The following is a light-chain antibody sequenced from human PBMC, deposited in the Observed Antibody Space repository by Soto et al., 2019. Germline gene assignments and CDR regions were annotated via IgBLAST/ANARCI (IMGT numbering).Light chain of an antibody. Sequence: QSVLTQPASVSWSPGQSITISCTGTSSEGGGYNYVSWYQQHPGKAPKLMIYDVSNRPSGVSNRFSGSKSGNTASLTISGLQAEDEADYYCSSYTSSSPYVFGTGTKVTVL. J-gene: IGLJ1*01. CDR3: SSYTSSSPYV. CDR2: DVS. V-gene: IGLV2-14*01. CDR1: SSEGGGYNY.